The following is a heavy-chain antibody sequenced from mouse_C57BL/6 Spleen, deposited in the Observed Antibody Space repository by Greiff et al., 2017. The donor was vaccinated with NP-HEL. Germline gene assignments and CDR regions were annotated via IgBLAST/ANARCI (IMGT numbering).Heavy chain of an antibody. CDR2: IDPSDSET. J-gene: IGHJ1*03. D-gene: IGHD2-1*01. CDR1: GYTFTSYW. V-gene: IGHV1-52*01. Sequence: VQLQQPGAELVRPGSSVKLSCKASGYTFTSYWMHWVKQRPIQGLEWIGNIDPSDSETHYNQKFKDKATLTVDKSSSTAYMQLSSLTSEDSAVYYCARLGTGNYGYFDVWGTGTTVTVSS. CDR3: ARLGTGNYGYFDV.